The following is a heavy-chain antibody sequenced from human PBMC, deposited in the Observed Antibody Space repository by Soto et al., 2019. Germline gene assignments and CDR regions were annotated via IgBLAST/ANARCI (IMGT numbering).Heavy chain of an antibody. D-gene: IGHD3-16*02. J-gene: IGHJ3*02. V-gene: IGHV3-11*01. CDR2: ISSSGTGI. CDR3: ARALSDAFDI. Sequence: GGSLRLSCAASGFTFSDYYMTWIRQAPGKGLEWVSYISSSGTGIYYADSVRGRFTISRDNAKNSLYLQMSSLRAEETAVYYCARALSDAFDIWGQGTMVTV. CDR1: GFTFSDYY.